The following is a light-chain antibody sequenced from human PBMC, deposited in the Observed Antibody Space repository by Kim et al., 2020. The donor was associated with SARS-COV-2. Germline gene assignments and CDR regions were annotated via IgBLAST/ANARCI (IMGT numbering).Light chain of an antibody. Sequence: EIVLTQSPGTLSLSPGERATLSCRASQTLSTNYLAWYQQKPGQAPRLLIYGASSRATGIPDRFSGSGSGTDFTLTINRLAPEDSAVYYCQQYGGLLSWTFGQGTKVEIK. J-gene: IGKJ1*01. V-gene: IGKV3-20*01. CDR3: QQYGGLLSWT. CDR2: GAS. CDR1: QTLSTNY.